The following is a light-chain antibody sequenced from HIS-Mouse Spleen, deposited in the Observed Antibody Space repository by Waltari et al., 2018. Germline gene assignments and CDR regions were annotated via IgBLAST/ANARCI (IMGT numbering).Light chain of an antibody. V-gene: IGLV3-21*02. J-gene: IGLJ2*01. CDR2: DS. CDR1: NIGSKR. Sequence: SYVLTQPPSVSVAPGQTARNTCGGNNIGSKRLPWYQQKPGQAPVLVVYDSDRPSGIPERFSGSNSGNTATLTISRVEAGDEADYYCQVWDSSSDHVVFGGGTKLTVL. CDR3: QVWDSSSDHVV.